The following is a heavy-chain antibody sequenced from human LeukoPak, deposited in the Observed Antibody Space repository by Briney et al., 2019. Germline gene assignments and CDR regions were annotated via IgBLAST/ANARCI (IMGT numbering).Heavy chain of an antibody. CDR3: TAYDSSGYLLFDP. CDR1: GFTFSGSA. D-gene: IGHD3-22*01. CDR2: IRSRANSYAT. J-gene: IGHJ5*02. V-gene: IGHV3-73*01. Sequence: PGGSLRLSCAASGFTFSGSAMHWARQASGKGLEWVGRIRSRANSYATAYAASVKGRFTISRDDSKNTAYLQMNSLKTEDTTVYYCTAYDSSGYLLFDPWGQGTLVTVSS.